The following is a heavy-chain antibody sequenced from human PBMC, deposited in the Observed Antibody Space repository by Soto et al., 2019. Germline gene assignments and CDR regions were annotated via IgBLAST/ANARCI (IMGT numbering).Heavy chain of an antibody. CDR1: GGSIRSGNYC. Sequence: PSENPSLTCSVYGGSIRSGNYCWGWSRQSPGKGREWIVCIYSTGSSYDNPSLRSRVSMSVDRSKNPLPLNLRSVTAADTAVYFCARDGISLSLSGRERIDFWCQG. D-gene: IGHD3-16*02. J-gene: IGHJ4*02. V-gene: IGHV4-30-4*01. CDR3: ARDGISLSLSGRERIDF. CDR2: IYSTGSS.